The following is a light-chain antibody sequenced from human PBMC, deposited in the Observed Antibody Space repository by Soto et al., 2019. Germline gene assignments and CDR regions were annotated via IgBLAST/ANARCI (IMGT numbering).Light chain of an antibody. V-gene: IGKV3-15*01. CDR2: GAS. CDR3: QQYNNWPMYT. CDR1: QSVSSN. J-gene: IGKJ2*01. Sequence: EIVMTQSPATLSVSPGERATLSCRASQSVSSNLAWYQQKPGQAPRLLIYGASTRATGIPARFSGSGSGTYFTLTISSLQSEDFAVDYCQQYNNWPMYTFGQGTKLEIK.